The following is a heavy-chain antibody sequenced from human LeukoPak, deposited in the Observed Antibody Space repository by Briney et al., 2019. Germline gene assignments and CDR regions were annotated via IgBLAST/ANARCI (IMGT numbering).Heavy chain of an antibody. CDR1: GYTFTSYG. J-gene: IGHJ6*02. D-gene: IGHD2-15*01. CDR2: ISAYNGNT. CDR3: ARDVLIVVVAATNYYYYGMDV. V-gene: IGHV1-18*01. Sequence: ASVKVSCKASGYTFTSYGISWVRQAPGQGLEWMGWISAYNGNTNYAQKLQGRVTMTTDTSTSTAYMELRSLRSDDTAVYYCARDVLIVVVAATNYYYYGMDVWGQGTTVTVSS.